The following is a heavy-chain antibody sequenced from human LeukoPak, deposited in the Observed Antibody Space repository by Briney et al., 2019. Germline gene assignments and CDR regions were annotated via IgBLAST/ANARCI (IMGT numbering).Heavy chain of an antibody. V-gene: IGHV3-23*01. CDR1: GFTFSSYA. CDR2: ISGRGGST. CDR3: AKDRELLDGMDV. Sequence: GGALRLSCAASGFTFSSYAMSWVRQAPGKGLEWVSAISGRGGSTYYADSVKGRFTISRDNSKNTLYLQMNSLRAEDTAVYYCAKDRELLDGMDVWGQGTTVTVSS. J-gene: IGHJ6*02. D-gene: IGHD1-26*01.